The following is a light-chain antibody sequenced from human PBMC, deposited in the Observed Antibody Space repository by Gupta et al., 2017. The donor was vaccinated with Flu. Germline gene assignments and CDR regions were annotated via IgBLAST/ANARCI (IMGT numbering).Light chain of an antibody. CDR1: QDIRLH. CDR2: DAC. V-gene: IGKV1-33*01. J-gene: IGKJ2*03. Sequence: PSSLSASVGDRVTNTCQASQDIRLHLNWFQQKRGKAPKLLIYDACNVETGVSSRFSGSGSATRFSFTISGLQPEDSAKYYCQHFHAFPYSFGQGTKVEI. CDR3: QHFHAFPYS.